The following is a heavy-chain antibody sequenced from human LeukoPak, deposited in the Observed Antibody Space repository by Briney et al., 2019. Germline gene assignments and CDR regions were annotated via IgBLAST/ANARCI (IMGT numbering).Heavy chain of an antibody. CDR3: ARGPGDSSSWYGVAKNWFDP. Sequence: PSETLSLTCAVYGGSFSGYYWSWIRQPPGKGLEWIGEINHSGRTNYNPSLKSRVTISVDTSKNQFSLKLSSVTAPDTAVHYCARGPGDSSSWYGVAKNWFDPWGQGTLVTVSS. D-gene: IGHD6-13*01. CDR2: INHSGRT. V-gene: IGHV4-34*01. CDR1: GGSFSGYY. J-gene: IGHJ5*02.